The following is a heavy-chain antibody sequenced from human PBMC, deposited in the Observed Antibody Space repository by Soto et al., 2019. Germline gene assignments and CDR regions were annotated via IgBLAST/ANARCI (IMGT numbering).Heavy chain of an antibody. V-gene: IGHV3-23*01. CDR1: GLPSSIYS. Sequence: EVQLLESGGGLVQPGGSLRLSCVVSGLPSSIYSMSWVRQAPGKGLEWVSGISGSGDSIYYAGAVKGRFTVSRDNSKNTLYLQLNSLRADDTAIYYCATSRGDTWRLYYFNFWGQGTLVTVSS. D-gene: IGHD1-26*01. J-gene: IGHJ4*02. CDR2: ISGSGDSI. CDR3: ATSRGDTWRLYYFNF.